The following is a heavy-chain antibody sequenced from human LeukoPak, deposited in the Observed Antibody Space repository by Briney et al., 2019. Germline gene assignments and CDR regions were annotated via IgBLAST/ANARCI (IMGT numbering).Heavy chain of an antibody. CDR2: IRGSGDRT. Sequence: GGSLRLSCAASGFTFSSYAMSWDRQAPGKGLEWVSAIRGSGDRTHYADSVKGRFTISRDNSKNTLYLQMNSLRAEDTAVYYCARDPPLLLGAFDIWGQGTMVTVSS. J-gene: IGHJ3*02. V-gene: IGHV3-23*01. CDR1: GFTFSSYA. CDR3: ARDPPLLLGAFDI. D-gene: IGHD3-22*01.